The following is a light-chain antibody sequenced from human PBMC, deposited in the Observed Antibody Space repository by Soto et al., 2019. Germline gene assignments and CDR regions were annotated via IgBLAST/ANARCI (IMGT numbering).Light chain of an antibody. J-gene: IGKJ1*01. Sequence: EIVMTQSPATLSVSPGERVTLSCRASQSVSNNLAWFQQKPGQAPRLLIYGASTRATGIPARFSGSGSGTEFTLTISSLQTEDFAVYYCQQCNNWPLTFGQGTKVKIK. CDR2: GAS. CDR3: QQCNNWPLT. CDR1: QSVSNN. V-gene: IGKV3-15*01.